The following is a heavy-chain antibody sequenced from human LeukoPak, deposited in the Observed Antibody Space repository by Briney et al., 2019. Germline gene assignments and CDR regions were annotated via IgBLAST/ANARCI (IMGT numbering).Heavy chain of an antibody. Sequence: GGSLRLSCAASGFRFNRSSMSWVRRTPEKGLEWVANIKQDGSQKEYADSVKGRFAISRDNANNFLDLQMNSLRAEDTGVYYCASVDFDNNAHYHYYLPNWGQGTRVTVSS. CDR1: GFRFNRSS. D-gene: IGHD2/OR15-2a*01. CDR2: IKQDGSQK. V-gene: IGHV3-7*01. CDR3: ASVDFDNNAHYHYYLPN. J-gene: IGHJ4*02.